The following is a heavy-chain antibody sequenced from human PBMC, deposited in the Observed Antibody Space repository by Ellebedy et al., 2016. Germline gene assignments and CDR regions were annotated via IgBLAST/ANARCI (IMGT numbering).Heavy chain of an antibody. Sequence: GGSLRLSCKGSGYSFTRYWIAWVRQMPGKGLEWMGIIFPGDSDTRYSPSFRGQVTISADQSTSTAYLQWSSLKASDTAMYYCATSLAVAGTPYFYYGMDVWGQGTTVTVSS. CDR2: IFPGDSDT. CDR3: ATSLAVAGTPYFYYGMDV. D-gene: IGHD6-19*01. J-gene: IGHJ6*02. V-gene: IGHV5-51*01. CDR1: GYSFTRYW.